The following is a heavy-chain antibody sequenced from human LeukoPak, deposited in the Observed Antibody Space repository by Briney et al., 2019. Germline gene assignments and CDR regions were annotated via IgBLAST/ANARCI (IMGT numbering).Heavy chain of an antibody. CDR2: IYSGGNT. Sequence: PGGSLRLSCAASGFTVSSSYMSWVRQAPGKGLEWVSIIYSGGNTYYADSVKGRFTISRDNSKNTLYLQMNSLRAEDTAVYYCARDPTGDGPYWYFDLWGRGTLVTVSS. CDR1: GFTVSSSY. CDR3: ARDPTGDGPYWYFDL. V-gene: IGHV3-66*01. D-gene: IGHD7-27*01. J-gene: IGHJ2*01.